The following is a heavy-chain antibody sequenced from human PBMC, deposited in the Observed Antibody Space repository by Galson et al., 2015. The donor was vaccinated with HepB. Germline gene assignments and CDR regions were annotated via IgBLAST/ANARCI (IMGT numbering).Heavy chain of an antibody. D-gene: IGHD1-26*01. J-gene: IGHJ4*02. CDR2: ISLYNDNA. Sequence: SVKVSCKASRLSLSNYGISWVRQAPGQGLEWMAWISLYNDNAVYVERLQGRVTVTTDTSTNTAYMELKSLRSDDTAVYYCARARYSTSPPDYWGQGTLVTVSS. CDR1: RLSLSNYG. V-gene: IGHV1-18*01. CDR3: ARARYSTSPPDY.